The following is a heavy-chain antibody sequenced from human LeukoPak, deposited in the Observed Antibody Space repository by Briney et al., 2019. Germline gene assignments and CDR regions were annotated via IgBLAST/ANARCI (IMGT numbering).Heavy chain of an antibody. CDR2: IYSGGST. CDR1: GLIVSSNY. Sequence: PWETLTLTSSSSGLIVSSNYLSWVRPPPPKALEWVSIIYSGGSTYYADSVQGRFPISRVNSQNTLYLHLPSLRAEDTAVYYCATHLSGYDTWGPRTMVTVSS. V-gene: IGHV3-53*01. J-gene: IGHJ3*01. D-gene: IGHD6-25*01. CDR3: ATHLSGYDT.